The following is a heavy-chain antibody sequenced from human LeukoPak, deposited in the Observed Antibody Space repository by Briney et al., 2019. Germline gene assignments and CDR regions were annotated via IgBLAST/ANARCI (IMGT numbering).Heavy chain of an antibody. V-gene: IGHV3-13*04. CDR1: GFTFSSYD. Sequence: PGGSLRLSCAASGFTFSSYDMNWVRQATGKGLEWVSAIGTAGDTYYSGSVKGRFTISRENAKNSLYLQMNSMRAGDTTAYYCARGGLLTYWGQGTLVTVSS. J-gene: IGHJ4*02. D-gene: IGHD3-16*01. CDR3: ARGGLLTY. CDR2: IGTAGDT.